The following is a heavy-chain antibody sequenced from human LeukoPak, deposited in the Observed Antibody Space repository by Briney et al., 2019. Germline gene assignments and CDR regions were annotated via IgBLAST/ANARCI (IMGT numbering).Heavy chain of an antibody. CDR1: GGSISSYY. CDR2: IYYSGST. Sequence: PSETLSLTCTVSGGSISSYYWSWIRQPPGKGLSGIGYIYYSGSTNYTPSLKTRHTISVDTAKNPFSLTLRYVTAPDTAVSSCARSSTMVRGVMAYWGQGTLVTVSS. V-gene: IGHV4-59*08. D-gene: IGHD3-10*01. J-gene: IGHJ4*02. CDR3: ARSSTMVRGVMAY.